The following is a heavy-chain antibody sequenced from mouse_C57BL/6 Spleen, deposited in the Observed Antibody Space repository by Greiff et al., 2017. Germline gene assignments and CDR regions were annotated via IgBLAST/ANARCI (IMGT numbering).Heavy chain of an antibody. J-gene: IGHJ3*01. D-gene: IGHD2-4*01. CDR3: ARDYDYPLFVY. CDR2: ISYDGRH. V-gene: IGHV3-6*01. Sequence: EVQLQESGPGLVKPSQSLSLTCSVTGYSITSGYYWNWIRQFPGNKLEWMGYISYDGRHNYNPSLKNLISITRDTFMNLFFLELNSVTTEDTATYYCARDYDYPLFVYWGQGTLVTVAA. CDR1: GYSITSGYY.